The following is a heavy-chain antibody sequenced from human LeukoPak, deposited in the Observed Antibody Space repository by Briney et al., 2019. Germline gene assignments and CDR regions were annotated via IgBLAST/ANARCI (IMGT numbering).Heavy chain of an antibody. CDR3: ARDGRGYSYGYPLDS. CDR1: GFTFSSYS. Sequence: GGSLRLSCAASGFTFSSYSMNWVRQAPGKGLEWVSYISSSSSTIYYAASVKGRFTISRDNAKNSLYLQMNSLRAEDTAVYYCARDGRGYSYGYPLDSWGQGTLVTVSS. CDR2: ISSSSSTI. V-gene: IGHV3-48*01. D-gene: IGHD5-18*01. J-gene: IGHJ4*02.